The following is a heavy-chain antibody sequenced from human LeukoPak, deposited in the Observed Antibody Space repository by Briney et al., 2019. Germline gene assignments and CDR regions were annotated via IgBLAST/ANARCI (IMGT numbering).Heavy chain of an antibody. D-gene: IGHD3-3*01. CDR1: GGTFSSYA. V-gene: IGHV1-69*06. J-gene: IGHJ4*02. Sequence: ASVKVSCKASGGTFSSYAISWVRQAPGQGLEWMGGIIPIFGTANYTQKFQGRVTITADKSTSTAYMELSSLRFEDTAVYYCARDRPYITIFGVVIPSYYFDYWGQGTLVTVSS. CDR2: IIPIFGTA. CDR3: ARDRPYITIFGVVIPSYYFDY.